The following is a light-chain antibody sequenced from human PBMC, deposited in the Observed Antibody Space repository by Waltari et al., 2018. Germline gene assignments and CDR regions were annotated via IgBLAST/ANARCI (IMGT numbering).Light chain of an antibody. CDR2: EGI. J-gene: IGLJ3*02. CDR1: SGSVSSTSY. Sequence: QTVVTQEPSLSVSPGGTVTLTCALSSGSVSSTSYPNWYQQTPGQPPRTLGYEGISRSSGVPARFSGSIRGNTAALTITGAQADDESDYYCSMYMGSGVWVFGGGTKLTVL. CDR3: SMYMGSGVWV. V-gene: IGLV8-61*01.